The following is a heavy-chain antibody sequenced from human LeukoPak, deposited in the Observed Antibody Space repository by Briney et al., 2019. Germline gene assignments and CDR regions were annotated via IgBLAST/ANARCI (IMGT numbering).Heavy chain of an antibody. Sequence: GGSLRLSCAASGSTFDDYAMHWVRQAPGKGLEWVSGISWNSGSIGYADSVKGRFTISRDNAKNSLYLQMNSLRAEDTALYYCAKDGDCSSTSCRKVPYYYGMDVWGQGTTVTVSS. J-gene: IGHJ6*02. CDR3: AKDGDCSSTSCRKVPYYYGMDV. D-gene: IGHD2-2*01. V-gene: IGHV3-9*01. CDR2: ISWNSGSI. CDR1: GSTFDDYA.